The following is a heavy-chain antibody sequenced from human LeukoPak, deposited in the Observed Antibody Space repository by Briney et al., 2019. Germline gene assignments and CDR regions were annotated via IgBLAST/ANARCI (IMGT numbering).Heavy chain of an antibody. CDR3: AREGTTGRSGGNWFDP. Sequence: PSQTLSLTCTVSGGSISSGSYYWSWIRQPAGKGLEWIGRIYTSGSTNYNPSLKSRVTISVDTSKNQFSLKLSSVTAADTAVYYCAREGTTGRSGGNWFDPWGQGTLVTVSS. V-gene: IGHV4-61*02. CDR1: GGSISSGSYY. D-gene: IGHD1-1*01. CDR2: IYTSGST. J-gene: IGHJ5*02.